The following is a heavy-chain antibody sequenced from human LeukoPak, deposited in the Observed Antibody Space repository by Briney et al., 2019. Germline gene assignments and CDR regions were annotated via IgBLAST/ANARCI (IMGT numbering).Heavy chain of an antibody. Sequence: SETLSLTCTVSGGSISSYYWSWIRQLPGKGLEWIGYIYYSGSTNYNPSLKSRVTISVNTSKNQFSLKLSSVTAADTAVYYCARIGTMTKGAFDIWGQGTMVTVSS. J-gene: IGHJ3*02. V-gene: IGHV4-59*01. CDR1: GGSISSYY. D-gene: IGHD3-22*01. CDR3: ARIGTMTKGAFDI. CDR2: IYYSGST.